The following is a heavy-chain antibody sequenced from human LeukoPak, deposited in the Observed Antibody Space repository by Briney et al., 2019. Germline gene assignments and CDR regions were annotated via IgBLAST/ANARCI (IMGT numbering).Heavy chain of an antibody. J-gene: IGHJ6*02. CDR1: GFTFSSYS. Sequence: GGSLRLSCAASGFTFSSYSMNWVRQAPGKGLEWVSSISSSSSYIYYADPVKGRFTISRDNAKNSLYLQMNSLRAEDTAVYYCARAPVSDFWMRARGYGMDVWGQGTTVTVSS. V-gene: IGHV3-21*01. CDR2: ISSSSSYI. D-gene: IGHD3-3*01. CDR3: ARAPVSDFWMRARGYGMDV.